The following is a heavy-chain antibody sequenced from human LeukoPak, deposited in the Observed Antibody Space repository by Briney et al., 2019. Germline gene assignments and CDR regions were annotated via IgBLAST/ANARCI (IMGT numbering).Heavy chain of an antibody. V-gene: IGHV3-72*01. Sequence: GGSLRLSCAAAGFTLSDHYMDWGRQAPGKGLEWVGRTRNKVNSYSTEYAASVKGRFSISRDDSKSSLYLQMNSLKTEDTAVYYCVSKITTPYYWSQGTLVIVSS. CDR2: TRNKVNSYST. J-gene: IGHJ4*02. CDR3: VSKITTPYY. CDR1: GFTLSDHY. D-gene: IGHD3-16*01.